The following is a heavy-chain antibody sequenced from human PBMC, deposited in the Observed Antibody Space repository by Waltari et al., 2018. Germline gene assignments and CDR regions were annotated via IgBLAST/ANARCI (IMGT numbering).Heavy chain of an antibody. CDR2: IGDDGRNK. D-gene: IGHD3-3*01. CDR1: GFTFSSYV. CDR3: ARNGGRFLEWASEDFQH. Sequence: QVQLVESGGGVVQPGGSLRLSCAASGFTFSSYVMHWVRQAPVQGRGGVAWVAFIGDDGRNKYYADSVKGRFTISRDNSKNTLYLQMNSLRAEDTAVYYCARNGGRFLEWASEDFQHWGQGTLVTVSS. V-gene: IGHV3-30*02. J-gene: IGHJ1*01.